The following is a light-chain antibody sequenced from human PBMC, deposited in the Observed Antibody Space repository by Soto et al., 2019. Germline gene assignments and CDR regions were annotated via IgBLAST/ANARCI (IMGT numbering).Light chain of an antibody. J-gene: IGKJ4*01. CDR3: QQYNNWPPLT. Sequence: EIVMTQSPATLSVSPGERATVSCRASQFVGSNLAWYQQKPGQAPRLLIYGASTRATGIPARFSGSGSGTELTLTISSLQSEDFALYYCQQYNNWPPLTFGGGTKVEIK. CDR1: QFVGSN. V-gene: IGKV3-15*01. CDR2: GAS.